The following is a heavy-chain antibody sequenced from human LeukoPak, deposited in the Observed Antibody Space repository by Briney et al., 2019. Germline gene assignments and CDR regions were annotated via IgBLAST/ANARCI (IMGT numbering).Heavy chain of an antibody. Sequence: GGSLRLSCAASGFTFSNYWMSWLRQAPGIGLQWVANIKPDGSEKYYADSVKGRFTISRDNSKNTLFLQMNSLRAEDTAVYYCAKDREGLSSGYDLEYFDYWGQGTLVTVSS. CDR3: AKDREGLSSGYDLEYFDY. CDR2: IKPDGSEK. V-gene: IGHV3-7*05. CDR1: GFTFSNYW. J-gene: IGHJ4*02. D-gene: IGHD5-12*01.